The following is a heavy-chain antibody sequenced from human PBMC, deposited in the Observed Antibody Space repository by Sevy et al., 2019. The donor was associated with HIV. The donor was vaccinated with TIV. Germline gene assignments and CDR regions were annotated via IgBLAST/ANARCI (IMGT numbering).Heavy chain of an antibody. Sequence: GGSLRLSCAASGFTFSSYGMHWVRQAPGKGLEWVAVIWYDGSNKYYADSVKGRFTISRDNSKNTLYLQMNSLRAEDTDVYDCARDPGARYAQQLVPYYFDYWGQRTLVTVSS. V-gene: IGHV3-33*01. D-gene: IGHD6-13*01. J-gene: IGHJ4*02. CDR3: ARDPGARYAQQLVPYYFDY. CDR1: GFTFSSYG. CDR2: IWYDGSNK.